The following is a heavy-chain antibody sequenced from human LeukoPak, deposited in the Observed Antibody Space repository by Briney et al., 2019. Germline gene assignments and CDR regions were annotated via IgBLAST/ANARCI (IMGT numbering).Heavy chain of an antibody. J-gene: IGHJ1*01. CDR3: ARGYCSSTSCYVEYFQH. CDR1: GFTFSSYA. Sequence: GGSLRLSCAASGFTFSSYAMHWVRQAPGRGLEWVAVISYDGSNKYYADSVKGRFTISRDNSKNTLYLQMNSLRAEDTAVYYCARGYCSSTSCYVEYFQHWGQGTLVTVSS. V-gene: IGHV3-30-3*01. D-gene: IGHD2-2*01. CDR2: ISYDGSNK.